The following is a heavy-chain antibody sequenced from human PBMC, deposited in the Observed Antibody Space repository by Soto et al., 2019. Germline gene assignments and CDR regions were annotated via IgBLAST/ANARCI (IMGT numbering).Heavy chain of an antibody. CDR3: ASLRRLKSEVDDSHYYGMEV. D-gene: IGHD2-2*01. CDR1: VDSFTSGSYF. CDR2: IYYSCST. Sequence: PSETLSLTCTVSVDSFTSGSYFWNWIRQSPGKGVEWIGYIYYSCSTTYNPSLKSRVSISVDRSKIQLSLTLNSVTAADTAVYFCASLRRLKSEVDDSHYYGMEVLGQGTAVTVSS. J-gene: IGHJ6*02. V-gene: IGHV4-61*01.